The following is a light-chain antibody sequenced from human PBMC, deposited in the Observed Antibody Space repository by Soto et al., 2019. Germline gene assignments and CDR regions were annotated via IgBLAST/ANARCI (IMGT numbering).Light chain of an antibody. CDR2: AAS. V-gene: IGKV1-12*01. J-gene: IGKJ4*01. CDR1: RGISNW. Sequence: DIQLTQSPSSVSASVGDRVTITCRASRGISNWLAWYQQKPGKAPRLLMFAASSLQSGVPSRFSGSGSGTDFTLTISSLQPEDFATYFYQQADSFPLTFGGGTKVEIK. CDR3: QQADSFPLT.